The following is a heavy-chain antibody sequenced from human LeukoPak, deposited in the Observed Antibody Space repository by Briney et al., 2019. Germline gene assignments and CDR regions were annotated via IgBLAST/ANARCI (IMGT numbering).Heavy chain of an antibody. J-gene: IGHJ4*02. CDR1: GGSISNYY. V-gene: IGHV4-4*07. CDR2: VHSSRGS. CDR3: AGRIAAARWYFDY. Sequence: SETLSLTCTVSGGSISNYYWSWIRQPAGKGLEWIGRVHSSRGSNYNPSLKSRVTMSVDTSKNQVSLKLIAVTAADSAVYYCAGRIAAARWYFDYWGQGTLVTVSS. D-gene: IGHD6-13*01.